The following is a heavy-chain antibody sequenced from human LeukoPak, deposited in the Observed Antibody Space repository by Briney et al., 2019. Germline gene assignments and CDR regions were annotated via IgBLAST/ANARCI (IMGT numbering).Heavy chain of an antibody. V-gene: IGHV3-48*04. J-gene: IGHJ4*02. Sequence: TGGSLRLSCPASGFILRNYWMNWVRQAPGKGLEWVSYISSSGNTIYYADSVKGRFTISRDNAKNSLYLQINSLRAEDTAFYYCARLTTVTTTGGPFDYWGQGTLVTVSS. D-gene: IGHD4-17*01. CDR3: ARLTTVTTTGGPFDY. CDR1: GFILRNYW. CDR2: ISSSGNTI.